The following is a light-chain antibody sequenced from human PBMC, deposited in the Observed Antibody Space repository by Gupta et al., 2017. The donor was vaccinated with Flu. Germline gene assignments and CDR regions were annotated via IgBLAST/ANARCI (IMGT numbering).Light chain of an antibody. CDR2: GAS. J-gene: IGKJ2*03. CDR1: QGVSSSY. Sequence: GHLSLSPGESTTPSCGASQGVSSSYVAWYQQKPGQAPRLLIYGASSRATGVPDRFSGSGSGTDFTLTISRLEPEDFAVYYCQQYCSSSGSFGQGTKLEIK. CDR3: QQYCSSSGS. V-gene: IGKV3-20*01.